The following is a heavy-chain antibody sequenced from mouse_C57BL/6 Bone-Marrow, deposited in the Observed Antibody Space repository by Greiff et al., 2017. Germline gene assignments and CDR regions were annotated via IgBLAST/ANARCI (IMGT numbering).Heavy chain of an antibody. CDR1: GYTFTSYW. J-gene: IGHJ2*01. D-gene: IGHD2-5*01. Sequence: QVQLQQPGAELVMPGASVKLSCKASGYTFTSYWMHWVKQRPGQGLEWIGEIDPSDSYTNYNQKFKGKSTLTVDKSSSTAYMQLSSLTSEDSAVYYWAIYYSNLDYWGQGTTLTVSS. CDR2: IDPSDSYT. CDR3: AIYYSNLDY. V-gene: IGHV1-69*01.